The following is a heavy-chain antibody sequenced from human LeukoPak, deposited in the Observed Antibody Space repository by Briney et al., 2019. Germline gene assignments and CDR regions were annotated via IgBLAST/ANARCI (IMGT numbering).Heavy chain of an antibody. Sequence: SVKVSCKASGGTFSSYAISWVRQAPGQGLEWMGRIIPILGIANYAQKFQGRVTITADKSTSTAYMELSSLRSEDTAVYCCARDCSGGSCYGQRFDPWGQGTLVTVSS. D-gene: IGHD2-15*01. V-gene: IGHV1-69*04. CDR1: GGTFSSYA. CDR3: ARDCSGGSCYGQRFDP. J-gene: IGHJ5*02. CDR2: IIPILGIA.